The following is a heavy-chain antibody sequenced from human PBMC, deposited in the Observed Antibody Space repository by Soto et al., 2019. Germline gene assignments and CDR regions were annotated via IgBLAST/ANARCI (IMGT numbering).Heavy chain of an antibody. Sequence: EVQLVESGGGLVQPGGSLRLSCTASGFTFNNYWMSWVRQAPGKGLEWVANIEEDASEKYYVDSVKGRFTISRDNAKNSLYLQMNSLRGEDTAVYYCARAKSSTSGCLDYWGQGTLVTVSS. CDR1: GFTFNNYW. CDR2: IEEDASEK. D-gene: IGHD6-19*01. V-gene: IGHV3-7*01. J-gene: IGHJ4*02. CDR3: ARAKSSTSGCLDY.